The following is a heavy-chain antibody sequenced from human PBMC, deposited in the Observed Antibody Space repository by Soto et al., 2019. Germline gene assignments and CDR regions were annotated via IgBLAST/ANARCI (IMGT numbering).Heavy chain of an antibody. D-gene: IGHD2-15*01. CDR3: TADRKDGLTRVYYDMDV. CDR2: IKGETDGETR. J-gene: IGHJ6*01. Sequence: GGSLRLSCAASGFSITDAWMSWPGQAPGKGRHSVGRIKGETDGETRDYAAPVKGRFTISSDGSKNTLYLQMNRLKAEDTAVYYCTADRKDGLTRVYYDMDVWGQGTTVTISS. CDR1: GFSITDAW. V-gene: IGHV3-15*01.